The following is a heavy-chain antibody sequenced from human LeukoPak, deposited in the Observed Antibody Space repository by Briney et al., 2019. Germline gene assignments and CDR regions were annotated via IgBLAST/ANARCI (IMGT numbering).Heavy chain of an antibody. CDR2: ISSSSSYI. D-gene: IGHD5-24*01. CDR3: ARVDGYNYAFDI. J-gene: IGHJ3*02. V-gene: IGHV3-21*01. CDR1: GFIFSDYG. Sequence: GGSLRLSCVASGFIFSDYGIRWVRQAPGKGLEWFSSISSSSSYIYYADSVKGRFTISRDNAKNSLYLQMNSLRAEDTAVYYCARVDGYNYAFDIWGQGTMVTVSS.